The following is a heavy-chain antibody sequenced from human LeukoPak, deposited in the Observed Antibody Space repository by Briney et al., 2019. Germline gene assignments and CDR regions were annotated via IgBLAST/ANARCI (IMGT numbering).Heavy chain of an antibody. CDR2: IYYTGT. D-gene: IGHD2-15*01. CDR3: ARGGGEFNN. V-gene: IGHV4-59*02. Sequence: SETLSLTCTVSGGSVTDYYWSWIRQSPGKGLEWIGYIYYTGTSYNPSLKSRVTISADTSKNQFSLKLISVTAADTAVYYCARGGGEFNNWGQGTLVTVSS. CDR1: GGSVTDYY. J-gene: IGHJ4*02.